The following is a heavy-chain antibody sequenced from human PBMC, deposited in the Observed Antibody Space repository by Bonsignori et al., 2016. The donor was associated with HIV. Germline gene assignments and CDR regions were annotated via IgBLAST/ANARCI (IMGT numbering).Heavy chain of an antibody. CDR2: IKSKTDGGTT. CDR3: ATSRRGSFYYYLDV. Sequence: WIRQPPGKGLEWVGRIKSKTDGGTTDYAAPVTGRFTISRDDSKHPVSANEQPETEDTAVYYCATSRRGSFYYYLDVWGKGTTVTVSS. V-gene: IGHV3-15*01. D-gene: IGHD3-16*01. J-gene: IGHJ6*03.